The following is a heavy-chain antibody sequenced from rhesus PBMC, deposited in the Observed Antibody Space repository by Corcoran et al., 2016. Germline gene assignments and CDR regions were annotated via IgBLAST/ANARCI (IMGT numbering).Heavy chain of an antibody. V-gene: IGHV4-173*01. CDR2: ILGSGGTI. D-gene: IGHD2-21*01. Sequence: QLQLQESGPGLVKPSETLSLTCAVTGGSISSPHRSWFRQPPGKGLEWIGRILGSGGTIDYNPSLKSRVTLSTDTSKNQFSLKLNSVTAADTAVYYCVRGCSGIGCPLVNIDYWGQGVLVTVSS. CDR3: VRGCSGIGCPLVNIDY. CDR1: GGSISSPH. J-gene: IGHJ4*01.